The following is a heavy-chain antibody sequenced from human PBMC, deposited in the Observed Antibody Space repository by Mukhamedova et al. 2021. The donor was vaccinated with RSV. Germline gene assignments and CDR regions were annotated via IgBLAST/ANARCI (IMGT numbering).Heavy chain of an antibody. Sequence: GQGLEWMGGIIPIFGTANYAQKFQGRVTITADESTSTAYMELSSLRSEDTAVYYCARVLGDHCSSTSCPYYYYYYMDVWGKGTTVT. V-gene: IGHV1-69*01. D-gene: IGHD2-2*01. J-gene: IGHJ6*03. CDR3: ARVLGDHCSSTSCPYYYYYYMDV. CDR2: IIPIFGTA.